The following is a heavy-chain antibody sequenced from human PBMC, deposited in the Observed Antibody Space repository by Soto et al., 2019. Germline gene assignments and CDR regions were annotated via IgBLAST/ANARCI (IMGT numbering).Heavy chain of an antibody. D-gene: IGHD3-3*01. J-gene: IGHJ6*02. CDR1: GYTFTGYY. V-gene: IGHV1-2*02. CDR2: INPNSGGP. Sequence: ASVKVSCKASGYTFTGYYIHWVRQAPGQRLEWMGYINPNSGGPNYAQKFHGGVTMTRDTSISTAYMELSSLRSDDTAVYYCARDYWSGDRYYYGMDVWGQGTTVTVSS. CDR3: ARDYWSGDRYYYGMDV.